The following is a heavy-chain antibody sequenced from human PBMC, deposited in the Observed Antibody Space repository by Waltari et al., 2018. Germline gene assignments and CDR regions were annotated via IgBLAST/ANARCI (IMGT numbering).Heavy chain of an antibody. Sequence: QVQLQESGPGLVKPSQTLSLTCTVSGGSISSGSYYWSWIRQPAGKGLEWIGRIYTSGTTNDHPSLKSRVTISVDTSKNQFSLKLSSVTAADTAVYYCARGGPPGYSSSWSLDYFDYWGQGTLVTVSS. J-gene: IGHJ4*02. CDR2: IYTSGTT. V-gene: IGHV4-61*02. CDR1: GGSISSGSYY. CDR3: ARGGPPGYSSSWSLDYFDY. D-gene: IGHD6-13*01.